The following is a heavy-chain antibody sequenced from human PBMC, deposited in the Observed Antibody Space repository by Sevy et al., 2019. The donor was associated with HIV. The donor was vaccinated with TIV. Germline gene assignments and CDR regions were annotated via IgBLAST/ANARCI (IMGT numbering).Heavy chain of an antibody. V-gene: IGHV1-2*02. J-gene: IGHJ4*02. CDR2: TNPNSGGT. Sequence: ASVKVSCKASGYTFTGYYMHCVRQAPGQGLEWMGWTNPNSGGTHYAQKFQGRVTMTRDTSISTAYMELSRLTSDDTAVYYCAREIYPQGNMLTGYISHWGQGTLVTVSS. D-gene: IGHD3-9*01. CDR3: AREIYPQGNMLTGYISH. CDR1: GYTFTGYY.